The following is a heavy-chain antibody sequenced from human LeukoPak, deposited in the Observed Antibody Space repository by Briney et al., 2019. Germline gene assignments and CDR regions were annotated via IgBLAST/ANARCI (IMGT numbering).Heavy chain of an antibody. CDR3: ASEQPIDY. CDR2: ISSSSSYI. D-gene: IGHD1-14*01. V-gene: IGHV3-21*01. CDR1: GFTFITYS. J-gene: IGHJ4*02. Sequence: GGSLRLSCAVSGFTFITYSMNWVRQAPGKGLEWVSSISSSSSYIYYADSVKGRFTISRDNAKNSLYLQMNSLRAEDTAVYYCASEQPIDYWGQGTLVTVSS.